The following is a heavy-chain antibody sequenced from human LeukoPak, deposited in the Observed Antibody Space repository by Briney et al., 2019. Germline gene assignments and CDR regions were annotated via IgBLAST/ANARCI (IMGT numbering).Heavy chain of an antibody. CDR2: IKQDGSEK. J-gene: IGHJ4*02. CDR3: ARLRWFDY. D-gene: IGHD6-13*01. V-gene: IGHV3-7*01. CDR1: GCTFSSYW. Sequence: PGGSLRLSCAASGCTFSSYWMSWVRQAPGKGLEWVANIKQDGSEKYYVDSVKGRFTISRDNAKNSLYLQMNSLRAEDTAVYYCARLRWFDYWGQGTLVTVSS.